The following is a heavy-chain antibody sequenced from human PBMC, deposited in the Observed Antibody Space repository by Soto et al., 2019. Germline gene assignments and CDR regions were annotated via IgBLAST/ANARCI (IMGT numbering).Heavy chain of an antibody. CDR3: ARGAPFGGRITMLRGALLDV. J-gene: IGHJ6*02. D-gene: IGHD3-10*01. CDR2: INHSGST. V-gene: IGHV4-34*01. CDR1: GGSFSDYY. Sequence: QVQLQQWGAGLLKPSETLSLTCAVYGGSFSDYYWGWIRQPPGKGLEWIGEINHSGSTNYNPSLKSRVTISVDTSKNQFSLTLISVTAADTAVYYCARGAPFGGRITMLRGALLDVWGQGTTVTVSS.